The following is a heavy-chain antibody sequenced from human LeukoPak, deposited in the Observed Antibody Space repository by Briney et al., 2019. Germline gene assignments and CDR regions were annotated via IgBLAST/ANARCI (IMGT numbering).Heavy chain of an antibody. Sequence: GGSLRLSCAASGFTFSSYWMSWVRQAPGKGLEWVANIKQDGSEKYYVDSVKGRFTISRDNAKNSLYLQMNSLRAEDTAVYYCARDREEHGITAAGLTNWFDPWGQGTLVTVSS. CDR1: GFTFSSYW. D-gene: IGHD6-13*01. CDR3: ARDREEHGITAAGLTNWFDP. CDR2: IKQDGSEK. J-gene: IGHJ5*02. V-gene: IGHV3-7*01.